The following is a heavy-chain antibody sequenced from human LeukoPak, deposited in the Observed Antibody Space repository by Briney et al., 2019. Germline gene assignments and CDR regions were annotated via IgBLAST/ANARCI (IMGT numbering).Heavy chain of an antibody. Sequence: GGSLRLFRAASGFPFRDSWMNWVRQPPGKGVVWVSHSNPDRRNTNYAGSVRGRFTISRDNAKNTLYLQMNSLRAEDTAVYYCARDFGDYSYYYYGMDFWGQGTTVTVSS. CDR2: SNPDRRNT. V-gene: IGHV3-74*01. CDR1: GFPFRDSW. CDR3: ARDFGDYSYYYYGMDF. J-gene: IGHJ6*02. D-gene: IGHD4-17*01.